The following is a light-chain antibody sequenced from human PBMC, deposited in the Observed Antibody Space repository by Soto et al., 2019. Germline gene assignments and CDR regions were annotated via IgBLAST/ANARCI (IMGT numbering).Light chain of an antibody. CDR2: EVS. J-gene: IGLJ2*01. CDR3: CPYAGGSTFVV. Sequence: QSVLTQPASVSGSPGQSITISCTGTSSDVGSYNLVSWYQQHPGKAPKLMIYEVSKRPSGVSNRFSGSKSGNTASLTISGLQAEDEADYYCCPYAGGSTFVVFGGGTKLTVL. V-gene: IGLV2-23*02. CDR1: SSDVGSYNL.